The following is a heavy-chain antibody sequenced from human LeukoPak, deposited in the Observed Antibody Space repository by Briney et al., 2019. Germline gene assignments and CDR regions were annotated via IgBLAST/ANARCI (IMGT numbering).Heavy chain of an antibody. D-gene: IGHD2-15*01. V-gene: IGHV4-59*02. CDR1: GASVSRYY. Sequence: PSETLSLTCTVSGASVSRYYSYWIRQPPGKGLEWIEYIYTSGSTNYNPSLKSRVTISVDTSKNQFSLKLSSVTAADTAVYYCARREYSDAFDIWGQGTMVTVSS. CDR3: ARREYSDAFDI. J-gene: IGHJ3*02. CDR2: IYTSGST.